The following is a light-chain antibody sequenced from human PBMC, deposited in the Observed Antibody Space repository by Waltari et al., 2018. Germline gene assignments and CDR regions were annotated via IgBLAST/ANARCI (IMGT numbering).Light chain of an antibody. Sequence: IVLTQSPGTLSLSPGETATLSCRASESLSVAYIAWYQHKSGQPPRLLIYGALYRAADIPERFSGSGSGTDVALTISRVEPEDFASYYCQQYVNSPGTFGQGTKLESK. J-gene: IGKJ2*01. CDR1: ESLSVAY. CDR2: GAL. V-gene: IGKV3-20*01. CDR3: QQYVNSPGT.